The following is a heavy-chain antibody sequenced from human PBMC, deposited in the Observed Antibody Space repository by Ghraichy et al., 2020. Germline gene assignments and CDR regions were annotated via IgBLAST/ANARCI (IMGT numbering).Heavy chain of an antibody. D-gene: IGHD3-22*01. J-gene: IGHJ4*02. CDR1: GFTFSSYW. Sequence: GGSLRLSCAASGFTFSSYWMSWVRQAPGKGLEWVANIKQDGSEKYYVDSVKGRFTISRDNAKNSLYLQMNSLRAEDTAVYYCARDDYYDSRPLDYWGQGTLVTVSS. CDR3: ARDDYYDSRPLDY. V-gene: IGHV3-7*01. CDR2: IKQDGSEK.